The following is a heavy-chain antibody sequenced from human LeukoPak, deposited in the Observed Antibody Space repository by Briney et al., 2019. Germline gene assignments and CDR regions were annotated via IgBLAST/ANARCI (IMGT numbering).Heavy chain of an antibody. V-gene: IGHV2-5*02. J-gene: IGHJ5*02. CDR2: IYWDDDK. CDR3: AHRPFSLGSSSPFDP. D-gene: IGHD6-6*01. CDR1: GFSLSTSGVG. Sequence: ESGPTLVNPTETLTLTCTVSGFSLSTSGVGVGWIRQPPGKALEWLALIYWDDDKRYSPSLKSRLTITKVTSKNQVVLTMTNIDPVDTATYYCAHRPFSLGSSSPFDPWGQGTLVTVSS.